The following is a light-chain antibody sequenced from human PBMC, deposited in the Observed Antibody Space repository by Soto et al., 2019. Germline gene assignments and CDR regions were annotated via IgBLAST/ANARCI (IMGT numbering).Light chain of an antibody. V-gene: IGLV2-14*01. CDR3: SSYSSNASLRSV. J-gene: IGLJ1*01. CDR2: EVS. Sequence: QTLLTQPAYVSGSPGQSITISCTGAISDVADYNYVSWYQQNPGKAPKLMVYEVSNRPSGVSDRFSGSKSGNTASLTISGLQTEDEADYYCSSYSSNASLRSVFGTGTKVTVL. CDR1: ISDVADYNY.